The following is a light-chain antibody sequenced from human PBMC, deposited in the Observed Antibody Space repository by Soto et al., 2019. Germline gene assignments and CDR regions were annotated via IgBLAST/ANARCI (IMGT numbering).Light chain of an antibody. V-gene: IGKV1-6*01. Sequence: AIQMTQSPSSLSASVGDRVTITCRASQGIRSDLGWYQQKPGKAPKLLIYAASSLQSGVPSRFSGRGSGTDFTLTISSLQPEDFATYYCLQDYNYPLTFGQGTKVEIK. CDR1: QGIRSD. CDR2: AAS. CDR3: LQDYNYPLT. J-gene: IGKJ1*01.